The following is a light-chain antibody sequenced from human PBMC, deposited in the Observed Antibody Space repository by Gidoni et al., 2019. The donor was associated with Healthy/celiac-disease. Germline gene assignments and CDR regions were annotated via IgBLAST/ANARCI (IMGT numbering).Light chain of an antibody. CDR1: QSVSSN. J-gene: IGKJ2*01. CDR3: QQYNNCPPKYT. V-gene: IGKV3-15*01. Sequence: EIVMTQSPAPLSLSPGERAIPSCRASQSVSSNLAWYQQKPGQAPRLLIFGASTRATGIPARFSGSGSGTEFALTISSLQSEDVAVYYCQQYNNCPPKYTFGQGTKLEIK. CDR2: GAS.